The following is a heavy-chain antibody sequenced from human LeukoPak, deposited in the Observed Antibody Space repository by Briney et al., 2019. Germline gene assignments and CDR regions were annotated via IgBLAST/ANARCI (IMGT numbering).Heavy chain of an antibody. CDR1: GGSISSGGYY. Sequence: SQTLSLTCTVSGGSISSGGYYWSWIRQHPGMGLEWIGYIYYSGSTYYNPSLKSRVTISVDTSKNQFPLKLSSVTAADTAVYYCARGTDPEYYFDYWGQGTLVTVSS. J-gene: IGHJ4*02. V-gene: IGHV4-31*03. CDR3: ARGTDPEYYFDY. CDR2: IYYSGST. D-gene: IGHD1-14*01.